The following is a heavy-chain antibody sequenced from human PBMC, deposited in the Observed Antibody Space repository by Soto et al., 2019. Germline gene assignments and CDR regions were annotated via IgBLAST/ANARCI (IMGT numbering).Heavy chain of an antibody. D-gene: IGHD2-21*02. CDR3: AGRLRSLPPKVGLAY. CDR1: GGSISSSNW. Sequence: QVQLQESGPGLVKPSGTLSLTCAVSGGSISSSNWWRWVRQPPGKGLDWIGEIYHSGGTNYNPSLKSRVTRTVDKSNTHCSLKRRSVTACVTAVYYCAGRLRSLPPKVGLAYWSAGSVVTVSS. CDR2: IYHSGGT. V-gene: IGHV4-4*02. J-gene: IGHJ4*02.